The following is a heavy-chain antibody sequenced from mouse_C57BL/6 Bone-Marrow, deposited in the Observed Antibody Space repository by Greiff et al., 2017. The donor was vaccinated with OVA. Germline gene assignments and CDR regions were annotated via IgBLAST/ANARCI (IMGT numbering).Heavy chain of an antibody. CDR2: INPSSGYT. D-gene: IGHD2-14*01. Sequence: VQPQQSGAELARPGASVKMSCKASGYTFTSYTMHWVKQRPGQGLEWIGYINPSSGYTKYNQKFKDKATLTADKSSSTAYMQLSSLTSEDSAVYYCARWPGTDYWGQGTTLTVSS. CDR3: ARWPGTDY. V-gene: IGHV1-4*01. J-gene: IGHJ2*01. CDR1: GYTFTSYT.